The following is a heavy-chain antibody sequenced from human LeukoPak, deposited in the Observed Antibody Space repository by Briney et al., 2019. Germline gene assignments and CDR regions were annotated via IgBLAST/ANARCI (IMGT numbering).Heavy chain of an antibody. CDR2: ISGSGGST. D-gene: IGHD1-26*01. J-gene: IGHJ3*02. CDR1: GFTFSSYA. V-gene: IGHV3-23*01. Sequence: GGSLRLSCAASGFTFSSYAMSWVRQAPGKGLEWVSAISGSGGSTYYADSVKGRFTISRDNAKNSLYLQMNSLRSEDTAVYYCASSIVGATSSAFDIWGQGTMVTVSS. CDR3: ASSIVGATSSAFDI.